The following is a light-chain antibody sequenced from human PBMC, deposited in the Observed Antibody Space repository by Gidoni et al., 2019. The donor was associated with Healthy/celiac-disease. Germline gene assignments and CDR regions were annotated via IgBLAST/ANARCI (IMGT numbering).Light chain of an antibody. CDR2: GAA. CDR1: QSVSSSY. Sequence: EIVLTQSPGTLSLSPGERATLACRASQSVSSSYLAGYQLKPGQAPRLLIYGAASRATGIPDRFSVRGSGTDCTLISSRLEHEDLAVYYCQQYGSSWTFGQGTKVEIK. J-gene: IGKJ1*01. V-gene: IGKV3-20*01. CDR3: QQYGSSWT.